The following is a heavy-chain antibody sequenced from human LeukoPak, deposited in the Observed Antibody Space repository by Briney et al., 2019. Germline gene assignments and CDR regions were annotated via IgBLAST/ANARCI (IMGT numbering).Heavy chain of an antibody. V-gene: IGHV4-38-2*02. CDR3: AREGSAFDI. Sequence: SETLSLTCTVSGYSISGGYYWGWIRQPPGKGLEWTGSIDHSGSTYYNPSLRSRITISVDTSKNQFSLKLSSVTAADTAVYYCAREGSAFDIWGQGTMVTVSS. J-gene: IGHJ3*02. CDR2: IDHSGST. CDR1: GYSISGGYY.